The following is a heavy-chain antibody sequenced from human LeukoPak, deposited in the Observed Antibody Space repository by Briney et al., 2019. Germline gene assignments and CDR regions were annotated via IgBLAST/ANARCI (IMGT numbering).Heavy chain of an antibody. CDR1: GGSFSGYY. J-gene: IGHJ5*02. CDR2: INHSGST. V-gene: IGHV4-34*01. Sequence: SETLSLTCAVYGGSFSGYYWSWIRQPPGKGLEWIGEINHSGSTNHNPYLKSRVTISVDTSKNQFSLKLSSVTAADTAVYYCARSAVAGKGETVNWFDPWGQGTLVTVSS. CDR3: ARSAVAGKGETVNWFDP. D-gene: IGHD6-19*01.